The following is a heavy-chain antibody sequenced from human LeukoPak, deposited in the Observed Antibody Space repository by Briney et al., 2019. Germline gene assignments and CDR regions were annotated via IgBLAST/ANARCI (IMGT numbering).Heavy chain of an antibody. CDR2: IYTSGST. V-gene: IGHV4-4*07. J-gene: IGHJ4*02. CDR3: ARGISAGLWNGNNYFDY. CDR1: GGSISSYY. Sequence: SETLSLTCTVSGGSISSYYWSWIRQPAGKGLEGIGRIYTSGSTNYNPSLKSRVTISVDKSKNQFSLKLSSVTAADTAVYYCARGISAGLWNGNNYFDYWGQGTLVTVSS. D-gene: IGHD1-1*01.